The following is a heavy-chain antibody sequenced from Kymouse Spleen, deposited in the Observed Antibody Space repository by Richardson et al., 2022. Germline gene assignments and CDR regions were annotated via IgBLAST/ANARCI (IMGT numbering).Heavy chain of an antibody. CDR2: ISYDGSNK. V-gene: IGHV3-30*18. CDR1: GFTFSSYG. CDR3: AKRVRGVIGYYYYGMDV. J-gene: IGHJ6*02. D-gene: IGHD3-10*01. Sequence: QVQLVESGGGVVQPGRSLRLSCAASGFTFSSYGMHWVRQAPGKGLEWVAVISYDGSNKYYADSVKGRFTISRDNSKNTLYLQMNSLRAEDTAVYYCAKRVRGVIGYYYYGMDVWGQGTTVTVSS.